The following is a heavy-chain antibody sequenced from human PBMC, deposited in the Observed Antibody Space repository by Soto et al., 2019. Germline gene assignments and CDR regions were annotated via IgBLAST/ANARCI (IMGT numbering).Heavy chain of an antibody. CDR3: AQGVRGVIIYFDY. CDR2: IIPIFGTA. Sequence: GASVKVSCKAPGGTFSSYAISWVRQAPGQGLEWMGGIIPIFGTANYAQKFQGRATITADESTSTAYMELSSLRSEDTAVYYCAQGVRGVIIYFDYWGQGTLVTVSS. J-gene: IGHJ4*02. V-gene: IGHV1-69*13. D-gene: IGHD3-10*01. CDR1: GGTFSSYA.